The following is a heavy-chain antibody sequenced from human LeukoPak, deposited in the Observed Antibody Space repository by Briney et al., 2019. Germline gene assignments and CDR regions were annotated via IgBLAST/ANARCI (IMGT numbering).Heavy chain of an antibody. D-gene: IGHD5-12*01. CDR3: ARDLTSGYPNWFDP. V-gene: IGHV1-69*01. Sequence: GSSVKVSCKASGGTFSSYAISWVRQAPGQGIEWIGGIIPIFGTANYAQKFQGRVTITADESTSTAYMELSSPRSEDTAVYYCARDLTSGYPNWFDPWGQGTLVTVSS. J-gene: IGHJ5*02. CDR1: GGTFSSYA. CDR2: IIPIFGTA.